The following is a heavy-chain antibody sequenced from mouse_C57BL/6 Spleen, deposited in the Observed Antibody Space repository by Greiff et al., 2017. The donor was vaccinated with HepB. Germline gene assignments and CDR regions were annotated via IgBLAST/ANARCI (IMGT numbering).Heavy chain of an antibody. CDR2: INPGSGGT. V-gene: IGHV1-54*01. Sequence: VQLQQSGAELVRPGTSVKVSCKASGYAFTNYLIEWVKQRPGQGLEWIGVINPGSGGTNYNEKFKGKATLTADKSSSTAYMQLSSLTSEDSAVYFCVTTVVAGDAMDYWGQGTSVTVSS. CDR3: VTTVVAGDAMDY. J-gene: IGHJ4*01. D-gene: IGHD1-1*01. CDR1: GYAFTNYL.